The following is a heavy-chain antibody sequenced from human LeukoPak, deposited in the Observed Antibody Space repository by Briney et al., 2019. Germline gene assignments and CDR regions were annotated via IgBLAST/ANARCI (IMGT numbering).Heavy chain of an antibody. CDR3: ARDFDDFWSGYNNYFDC. Sequence: ASVKVPCKASGYSFIGYYLHWVRQAPGQGLEWMGWINPKSGDTNYAQKFQGRVTMTRDTSINTAYMDLSSLRSDDTAVYYCARDFDDFWSGYNNYFDCWGQGTLVTVSS. D-gene: IGHD3-3*01. V-gene: IGHV1-2*02. CDR2: INPKSGDT. J-gene: IGHJ4*02. CDR1: GYSFIGYY.